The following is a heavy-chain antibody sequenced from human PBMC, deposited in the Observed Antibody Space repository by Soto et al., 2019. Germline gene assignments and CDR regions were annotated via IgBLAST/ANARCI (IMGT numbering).Heavy chain of an antibody. CDR1: YGPISSSSDY. D-gene: IGHD3-3*01. CDR2: IYYSGST. V-gene: IGHV4-39*01. J-gene: IGHJ4*02. Sequence: SEPMSITCTVSYGPISSSSDYCFLIRHPPGNGLEWIGSIYYSGSTYYNPSLKSRVTISVDTSKNQFSLKLSSVTAADTAVYYCARHIYDFWSGYYFDYWGQGTLVTVSS. CDR3: ARHIYDFWSGYYFDY.